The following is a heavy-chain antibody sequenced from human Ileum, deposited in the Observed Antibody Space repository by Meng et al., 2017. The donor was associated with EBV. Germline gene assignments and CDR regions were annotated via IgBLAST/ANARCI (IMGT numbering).Heavy chain of an antibody. CDR1: GYTFINHH. V-gene: IGHV1-46*01. CDR2: IDPKSGSA. J-gene: IGHJ4*02. D-gene: IGHD2-21*01. Sequence: QVQLGQSGAVVKKPGASMKVACMPTGYTFINHHMRWVRQAPGQGFEWLGIIDPKSGSASYAQKFQDRVTLTRDTSTSTVHMELSSLRSDDTAVYYCARDRDIYLTYYFDFWGPGTLVTVSS. CDR3: ARDRDIYLTYYFDF.